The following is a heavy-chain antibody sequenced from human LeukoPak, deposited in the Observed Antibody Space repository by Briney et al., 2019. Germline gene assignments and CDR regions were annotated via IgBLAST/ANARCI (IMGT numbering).Heavy chain of an antibody. CDR1: GFTFSSYE. Sequence: TGGSLRLSCAASGFTFSSYEMNWVRQAPGKGLEWVSYISSSGSTIYYADSVKGRFTISRDNGKNALYLQMKSLRAEDTAVYYCARNEDYSDSTGYYSTFYLDSWGQGTLVTVSS. V-gene: IGHV3-48*03. CDR3: ARNEDYSDSTGYYSTFYLDS. D-gene: IGHD3-22*01. CDR2: ISSSGSTI. J-gene: IGHJ4*02.